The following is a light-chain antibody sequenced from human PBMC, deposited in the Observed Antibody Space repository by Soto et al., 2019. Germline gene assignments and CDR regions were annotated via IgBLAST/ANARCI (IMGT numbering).Light chain of an antibody. CDR2: AAS. CDR1: QGISNS. CDR3: QEYNSAHHT. Sequence: DIQMPQSPSSLSASVGDRVTITCRASQGISNSLAWYQQKPGKVPQLLIYAASTLQSGVPSPFSGSGSWTDFTLTISSLQPEDVATYYCQEYNSAHHTFGQVTKLEIK. V-gene: IGKV1-27*01. J-gene: IGKJ2*01.